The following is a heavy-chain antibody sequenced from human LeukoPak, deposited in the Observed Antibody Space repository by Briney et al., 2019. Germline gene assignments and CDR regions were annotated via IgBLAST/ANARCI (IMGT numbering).Heavy chain of an antibody. CDR2: IYVIENT. D-gene: IGHD3-10*01. CDR1: GGSLSDHY. J-gene: IGHJ6*03. CDR3: ARHFRRDYPDSGSSQYFHYIDV. Sequence: SGTLSLTCAVSGGSLSDHYWSWIRQTPRTTREWMGYIYVIENTNYSPSLKGRVTISLHTSKNHYSLRLRSVTAADTALYYCARHFRRDYPDSGSSQYFHYIDVWGKGTTVVVSS. V-gene: IGHV4-59*08.